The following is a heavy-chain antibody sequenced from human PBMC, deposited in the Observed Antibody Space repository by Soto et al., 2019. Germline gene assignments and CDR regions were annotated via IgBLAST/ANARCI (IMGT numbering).Heavy chain of an antibody. J-gene: IGHJ3*02. V-gene: IGHV4-31*03. Sequence: QVQLQESGPGLVKPSQTLSLTCTVSGGSISSGGYYWSWNRQHPGKGLEWIGYIYYSGSTYYNPSLKSRVTISVDTSKNQFSLKLSSVTAADTAVYYCAREANPVAGAAFDIWGQGTMVTVSS. CDR3: AREANPVAGAAFDI. CDR2: IYYSGST. CDR1: GGSISSGGYY. D-gene: IGHD6-13*01.